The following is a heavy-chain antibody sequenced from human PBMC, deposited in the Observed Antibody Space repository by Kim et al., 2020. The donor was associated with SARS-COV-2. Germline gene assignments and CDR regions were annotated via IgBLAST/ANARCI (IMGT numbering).Heavy chain of an antibody. CDR3: ARFLPVSGSYMY. J-gene: IGHJ4*02. CDR1: GFTFSSYA. CDR2: ISYDGSNK. D-gene: IGHD1-26*01. Sequence: GSLRLSCAASGFTFSSYAMHWVRQAPGKGLEWVAVISYDGSNKYYADSVKGRFTISRDNSKNTLYLQMNSLRAEDTAVYYCARFLPVSGSYMYWGQGTLVTVSS. V-gene: IGHV3-30-3*01.